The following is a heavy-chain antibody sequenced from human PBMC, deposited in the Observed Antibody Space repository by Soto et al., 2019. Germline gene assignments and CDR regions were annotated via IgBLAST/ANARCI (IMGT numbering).Heavy chain of an antibody. J-gene: IGHJ4*02. CDR1: GFAFSSYA. V-gene: IGHV3-64D*06. D-gene: IGHD2-21*01. CDR2: ISPQGGST. Sequence: PGGSLRLSCSASGFAFSSYAMHWVRQTPGKGLEYVSAISPQGGSTYYADSVKGRFTISRDDSKNTVYLQMSSLRPDDMAVYYCVNMMIARGAFDFWGQGTLVTVSS. CDR3: VNMMIARGAFDF.